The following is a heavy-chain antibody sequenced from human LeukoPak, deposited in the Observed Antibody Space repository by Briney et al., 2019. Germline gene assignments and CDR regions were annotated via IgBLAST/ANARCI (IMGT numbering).Heavy chain of an antibody. V-gene: IGHV4-4*07. J-gene: IGHJ6*03. D-gene: IGHD3-16*01. CDR3: ARDYWGGSHYYYMDV. Sequence: TSETLSLTCTVSGGSISSYYWSWIRQPAGKGLEWIGRIYTSGSTNYNPSLKSRVTISVDTSKNQFSLKLSSVTAADTAVYYCARDYWGGSHYYYMDVWGKGTTVTISS. CDR2: IYTSGST. CDR1: GGSISSYY.